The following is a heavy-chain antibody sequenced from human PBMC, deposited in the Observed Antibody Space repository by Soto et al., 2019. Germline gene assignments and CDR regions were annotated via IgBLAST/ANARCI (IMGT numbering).Heavy chain of an antibody. CDR3: ARDVVKGPYCSGGSCYKKSVNWFDP. J-gene: IGHJ5*02. V-gene: IGHV4-4*02. CDR1: GGSISSSNW. Sequence: SETLSLTCAVSGGSISSSNWWSWVRQPPGKGLEWIGEIYHSGSTNYNPSLKSRVTISVDKSKNQFSLKLSSVTAADTAVYYCARDVVKGPYCSGGSCYKKSVNWFDPWGQGTLVTVSS. D-gene: IGHD2-15*01. CDR2: IYHSGST.